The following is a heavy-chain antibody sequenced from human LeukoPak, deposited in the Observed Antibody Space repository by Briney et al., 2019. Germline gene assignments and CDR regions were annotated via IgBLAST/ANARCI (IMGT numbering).Heavy chain of an antibody. CDR3: AREGWQWLVHAFDI. V-gene: IGHV4-59*12. D-gene: IGHD6-19*01. CDR2: VYYTGST. Sequence: NPSETLSLTCTVSGGSISSYYWSWVRQPPGKGLEWIGFVYYTGSTNYSPSLKSRVTISVDTSKNQFSLKLSSVTVADTAVYYCAREGWQWLVHAFDIWGQGTMVTVSS. CDR1: GGSISSYY. J-gene: IGHJ3*02.